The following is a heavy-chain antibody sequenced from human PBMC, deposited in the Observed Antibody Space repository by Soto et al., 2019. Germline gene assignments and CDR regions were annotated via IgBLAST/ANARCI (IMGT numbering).Heavy chain of an antibody. CDR1: GGSINSGDYY. V-gene: IGHV4-31*03. CDR3: TRVGLSYSHSSGYYYAD. J-gene: IGHJ4*02. CDR2: IYSSGST. Sequence: SETLSLTCTVSGGSINSGDYYWSWIRQHPGKGLEWIGYIYSSGSTYYSPSLKSRVTISADTSKNEFSLKLSSVTAADTAVYYCTRVGLSYSHSSGYYYADWGQGTLVTVSS. D-gene: IGHD3-22*01.